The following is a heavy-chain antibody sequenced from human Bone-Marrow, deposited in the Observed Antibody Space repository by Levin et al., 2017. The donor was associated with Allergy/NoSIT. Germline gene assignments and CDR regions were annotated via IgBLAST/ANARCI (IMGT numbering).Heavy chain of an antibody. J-gene: IGHJ3*02. CDR3: ARALFSDYDAFDI. Sequence: GGSLRLSCAASGFTFSSYAMHWVRQAPGKGLEWVAVISYDGSNKYYADSVKGRFTISRDNSKNTLYLQMNSLRAEDTAVYYCARALFSDYDAFDIWGQGTMVTVSS. D-gene: IGHD3-3*02. CDR1: GFTFSSYA. CDR2: ISYDGSNK. V-gene: IGHV3-30-3*01.